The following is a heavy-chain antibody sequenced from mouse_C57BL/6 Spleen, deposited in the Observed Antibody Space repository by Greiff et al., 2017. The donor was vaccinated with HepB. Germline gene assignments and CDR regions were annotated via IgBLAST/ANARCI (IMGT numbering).Heavy chain of an antibody. CDR1: GYAFSSSW. J-gene: IGHJ4*01. D-gene: IGHD1-1*01. CDR2: IYPGDGDT. CDR3: ATVLAKGYAMDY. Sequence: VQLQQSGPELVKPGASVKISCKASGYAFSSSWMNWVKQRPGKGLEWIGRIYPGDGDTNYNGKFKGKATLTADNSSSTAYMQLSSLTSEDSAVYFWATVLAKGYAMDYWGQGTSVTVSS. V-gene: IGHV1-82*01.